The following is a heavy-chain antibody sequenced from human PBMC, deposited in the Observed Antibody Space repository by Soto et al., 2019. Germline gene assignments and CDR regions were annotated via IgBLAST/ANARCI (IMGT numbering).Heavy chain of an antibody. CDR2: ITPLFGTT. V-gene: IGHV1-69*13. CDR1: GGTFSSYG. CDR3: ARTRRETYLRDASDT. J-gene: IGHJ3*02. Sequence: ASVKVSCKASGGTFSSYGISWVRQAPGQGLEWMGGITPLFGTTDYAQKLQGRVTITADESTNTVYMDVSSLRSEDTAVYYCARTRRETYLRDASDTWGQGTMVTVSS.